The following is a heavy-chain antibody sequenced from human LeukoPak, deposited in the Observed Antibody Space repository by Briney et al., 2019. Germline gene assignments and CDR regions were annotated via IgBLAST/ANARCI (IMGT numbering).Heavy chain of an antibody. CDR3: AREWGNKAFDY. CDR1: GYTFTSYY. J-gene: IGHJ4*02. D-gene: IGHD7-27*01. Sequence: ASVKVSCEASGYTFTSYYMHWVRQAPGQGLEWMGIINPSSGSTSYAQKFQGRVTMTKDTSTSTVYMELSSLRSEDTAVYYCAREWGNKAFDYWGQGTLVTVSS. V-gene: IGHV1-46*01. CDR2: INPSSGST.